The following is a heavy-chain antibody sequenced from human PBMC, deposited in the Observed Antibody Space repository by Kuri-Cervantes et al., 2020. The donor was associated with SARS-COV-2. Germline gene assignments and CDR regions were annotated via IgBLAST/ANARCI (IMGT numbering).Heavy chain of an antibody. V-gene: IGHV3-30-3*01. CDR1: RFTFSTYT. CDR2: TTDDGTNK. J-gene: IGHJ2*01. Sequence: GGSLRLSCAASRFTFSTYTMHWVRQAPGKGLEWVAVTTDDGTNKYYADSVKGRFTISRDNSKNTLYLQMNSLRTEDTAVYYCARGFELLRDFDLWGRGTLVTVSS. CDR3: ARGFELLRDFDL. D-gene: IGHD1-7*01.